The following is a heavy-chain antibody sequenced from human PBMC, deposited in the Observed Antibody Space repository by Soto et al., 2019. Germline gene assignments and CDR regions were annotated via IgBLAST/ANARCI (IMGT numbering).Heavy chain of an antibody. CDR1: GFTFSTYW. J-gene: IGHJ4*02. Sequence: EVQLVESGGGLVQPGGSPRLSCAASGFTFSTYWMSWVRQAPGKGLEWVANIKEDGSEKYYVDSVKGRFTISRDNANNSLYLQTNSLRAEDTAVYYCVRVGRLGGYWGQGTLVTVSS. CDR3: VRVGRLGGY. CDR2: IKEDGSEK. D-gene: IGHD3-16*01. V-gene: IGHV3-7*03.